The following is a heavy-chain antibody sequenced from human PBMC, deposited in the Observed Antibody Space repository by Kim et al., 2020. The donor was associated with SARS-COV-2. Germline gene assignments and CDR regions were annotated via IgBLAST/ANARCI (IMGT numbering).Heavy chain of an antibody. Sequence: TPSLKSRVTISVDTSKNQFSLKLSSVTAADTAVYYCARSTLAHYYYGMDVWGQGTTVTVSS. J-gene: IGHJ6*02. V-gene: IGHV4-31*02. CDR3: ARSTLAHYYYGMDV. D-gene: IGHD2-15*01.